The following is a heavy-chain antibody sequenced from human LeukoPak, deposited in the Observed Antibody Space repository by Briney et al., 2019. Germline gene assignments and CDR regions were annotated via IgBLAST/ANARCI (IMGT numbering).Heavy chain of an antibody. Sequence: SVKVSCKASGGTFISYAISWVRQARGQGLEWMGRIIPIFVTPTYAQQFHGTVTITTDDSTSTAYMELRSLRSEDTAVYYCARDSGEELRFFEWFGSFDLWGQGTLVTVSS. J-gene: IGHJ5*02. V-gene: IGHV1-69*05. CDR1: GGTFISYA. CDR2: IIPIFVTP. D-gene: IGHD3-3*01. CDR3: ARDSGEELRFFEWFGSFDL.